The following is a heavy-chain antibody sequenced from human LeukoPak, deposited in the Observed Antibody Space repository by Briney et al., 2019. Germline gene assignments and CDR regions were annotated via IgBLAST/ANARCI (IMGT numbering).Heavy chain of an antibody. J-gene: IGHJ3*02. CDR3: ARVYRGSGSYYTPFDI. D-gene: IGHD3-10*01. Sequence: ASVKVSCKASGYTFTSYDINWVRQATGQGLEWMGWMNPNSGNTGYAQKFQGRVTITRNTSISTAYMELSSLRSEDTAVYYCARVYRGSGSYYTPFDIWGQGTMVTVSS. CDR2: MNPNSGNT. CDR1: GYTFTSYD. V-gene: IGHV1-8*03.